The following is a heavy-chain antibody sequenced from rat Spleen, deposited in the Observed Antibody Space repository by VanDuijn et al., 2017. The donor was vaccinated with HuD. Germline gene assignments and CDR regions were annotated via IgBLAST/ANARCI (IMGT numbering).Heavy chain of an antibody. J-gene: IGHJ2*01. CDR3: VRANRESYAHFDY. CDR2: IWTGGST. V-gene: IGHV2-43*01. CDR1: GFSLTSYH. D-gene: IGHD1-12*01. Sequence: QVQLKESGPGLVQPSQTLSLTCTVSGFSLTSYHVSWVRQPPGKGLEWMGVIWTGGSTAYNSSFKSRPSVSRDISKSQVFLKMNSLQTEDTATYHCVRANRESYAHFDYWGQGIMVTVSS.